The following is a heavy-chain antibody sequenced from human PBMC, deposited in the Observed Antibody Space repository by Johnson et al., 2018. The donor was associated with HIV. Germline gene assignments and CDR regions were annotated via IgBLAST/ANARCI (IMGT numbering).Heavy chain of an antibody. CDR3: ARGHGSDAFDI. J-gene: IGHJ3*02. V-gene: IGHV3-30*03. Sequence: QVQLVESGGRVVQPGRSLRLSCAASGFTFSSYGMHWVRQAPGKGLEWVAVISHDGSDKNYADSVKGRFTISRENAKNSLYLQMNSLRAGDTAVYYCARGHGSDAFDIWGQGTMVTVSS. D-gene: IGHD2-2*03. CDR2: ISHDGSDK. CDR1: GFTFSSYG.